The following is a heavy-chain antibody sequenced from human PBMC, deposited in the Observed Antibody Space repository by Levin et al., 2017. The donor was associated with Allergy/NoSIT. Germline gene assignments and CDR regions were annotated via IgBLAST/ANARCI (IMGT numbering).Heavy chain of an antibody. CDR2: IKQDGSEK. CDR1: GFTFSSYW. Sequence: GESLKISCAASGFTFSSYWMSWVRQAPGKGLEWVANIKQDGSEKYYVDSVKGRFTISRDNAKNSLYLQMNSLRAEDTAVYYCARQDQPYGMDVWGQGTTVTVSS. V-gene: IGHV3-7*01. D-gene: IGHD2-2*01. CDR3: ARQDQPYGMDV. J-gene: IGHJ6*02.